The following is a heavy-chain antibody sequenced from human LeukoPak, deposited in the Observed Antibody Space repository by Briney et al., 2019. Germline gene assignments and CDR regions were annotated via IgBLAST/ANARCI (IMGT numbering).Heavy chain of an antibody. CDR2: IYYSGST. CDR3: ASRTAMDLPFDY. V-gene: IGHV4-39*07. J-gene: IGHJ4*02. D-gene: IGHD5-18*01. Sequence: SETLSLTCTVSGGSISSSSYYWGWIRQPPGKGLEWIGSIYYSGSTYYNPSLKSRVTISVDTSKNQFSLKLSSVTAADTAVYYCASRTAMDLPFDYWGQGTLVTVSS. CDR1: GGSISSSSYY.